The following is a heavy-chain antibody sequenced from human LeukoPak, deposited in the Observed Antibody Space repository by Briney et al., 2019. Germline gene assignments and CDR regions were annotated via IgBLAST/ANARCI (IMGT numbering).Heavy chain of an antibody. CDR1: GFSFRSYW. CDR3: AKDLGLRYFDGYYGMDV. CDR2: INSDGSSI. V-gene: IGHV3-74*03. Sequence: GGSLRLSCEDPGFSFRSYWMHWVRQAPGKGLVWVSRINSDGSSITYADSVKGRFTISRDNSKNTLYLQMNSLRAEDTAVYYCAKDLGLRYFDGYYGMDVWGQGTTVTVSS. J-gene: IGHJ6*02. D-gene: IGHD3-9*01.